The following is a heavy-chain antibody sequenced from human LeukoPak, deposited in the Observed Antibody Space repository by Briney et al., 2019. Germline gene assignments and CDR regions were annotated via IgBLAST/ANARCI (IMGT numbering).Heavy chain of an antibody. CDR3: AKGPIQRSGGLRRVYYLDY. Sequence: SGGSLRLSCAASGFTFSSYGMHWVRQAPGKGLEWVAVIWYDGSNKYYADSVKGRFTISRDNSKNTLYLQMNSLRAEDTAVYYCAKGPIQRSGGLRRVYYLDYWGQGTLVTVSS. V-gene: IGHV3-33*06. CDR1: GFTFSSYG. CDR2: IWYDGSNK. D-gene: IGHD5-12*01. J-gene: IGHJ4*02.